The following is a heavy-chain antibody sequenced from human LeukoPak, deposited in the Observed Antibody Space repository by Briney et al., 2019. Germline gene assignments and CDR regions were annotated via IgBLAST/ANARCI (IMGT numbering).Heavy chain of an antibody. V-gene: IGHV3-11*01. D-gene: IGHD3-3*01. CDR1: GFTFSDYY. CDR3: ARDAFDFWSGSAYYFDY. J-gene: IGHJ4*02. Sequence: GSLRLSCAASGFTFSDYYTSWIRQAPGKGLEWVSYISSSGSTIYYADSVKGRFTISRDNAKNSLYLQMNSLRAEDTAVYYCARDAFDFWSGSAYYFDYWGQGTLVTVSS. CDR2: ISSSGSTI.